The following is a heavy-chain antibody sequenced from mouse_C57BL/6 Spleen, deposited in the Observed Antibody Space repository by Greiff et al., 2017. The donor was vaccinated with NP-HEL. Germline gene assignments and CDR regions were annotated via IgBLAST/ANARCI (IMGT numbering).Heavy chain of an antibody. D-gene: IGHD1-1*01. V-gene: IGHV7-3*01. CDR2: IRNKANGYTT. CDR1: GFTFTDYY. J-gene: IGHJ1*03. Sequence: EVQLVESGGGLVQPGGSLSLSCAASGFTFTDYYMSWVRQPPGKALEWLGFIRNKANGYTTEYSASVKGRFTISRDNSQSILYLQMNALRAEDSATYYCASLYYYCSSYEAWYFDVWGTGTTVTVAS. CDR3: ASLYYYCSSYEAWYFDV.